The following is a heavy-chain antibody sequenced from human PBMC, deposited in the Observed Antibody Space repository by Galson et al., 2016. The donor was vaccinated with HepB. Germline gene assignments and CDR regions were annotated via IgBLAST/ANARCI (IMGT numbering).Heavy chain of an antibody. J-gene: IGHJ5*02. CDR3: AHIATMNLVVGRWFDP. CDR1: GFSLSADGVG. CDR2: IYWDDDK. V-gene: IGHV2-5*02. D-gene: IGHD3-22*01. Sequence: PALVKPTQTLTLTCTFSGFSLSADGVGVGWIRQPPGKALEWLALIYWDDDKRYSPSLRGRLTISKDTSKNQVVLRMTNMDPVDAATYYCAHIATMNLVVGRWFDPWGQGTLVTVSS.